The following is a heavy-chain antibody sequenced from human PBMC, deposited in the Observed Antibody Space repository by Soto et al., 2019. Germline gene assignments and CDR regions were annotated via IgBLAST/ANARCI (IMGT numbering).Heavy chain of an antibody. CDR2: ISNDGSDK. CDR1: GFTFNNCG. CDR3: AKGCTAPYCYYVAN. D-gene: IGHD2-21*01. V-gene: IGHV3-30*18. J-gene: IGHJ4*02. Sequence: GGSLRLSCAASGFTFNNCGMHWVRQAPGKGLEWVAIISNDGSDKNYLDSVKGRFTISRDNSKNTLYLQMNSLRPEDTAVYFCAKGCTAPYCYYVANWGQGTLVTVSS.